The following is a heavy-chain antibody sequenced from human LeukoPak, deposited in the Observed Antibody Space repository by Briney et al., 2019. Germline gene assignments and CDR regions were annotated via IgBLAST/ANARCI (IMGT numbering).Heavy chain of an antibody. Sequence: ASVKVSCKASGYTFTSYDINWVRQAPGQGLEWMGWMKPDSANTGYAQKFQGRVNMTRNTSISTAYMELSSLRSEDTAVYYCVRGRYSGLIVSPPPPSWGQGTLVTVSS. CDR3: VRGRYSGLIVSPPPPS. CDR2: MKPDSANT. V-gene: IGHV1-8*01. J-gene: IGHJ5*02. CDR1: GYTFTSYD. D-gene: IGHD3-10*01.